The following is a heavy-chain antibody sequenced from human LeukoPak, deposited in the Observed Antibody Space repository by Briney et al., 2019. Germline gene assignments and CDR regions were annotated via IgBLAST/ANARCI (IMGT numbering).Heavy chain of an antibody. CDR1: GGTFSSYA. V-gene: IGHV1-69*05. J-gene: IGHJ6*02. D-gene: IGHD5-18*01. CDR3: ARELDTALKYYYYGMDV. Sequence: ASVKVSCKASGGTFSSYAISWVRQAPGQGLEWMGGIIPIFGTANYAQKFQGRVTITTDESTSTAYMELSSLRSEDTAVYYCARELDTALKYYYYGMDVWGQGTTVTVSS. CDR2: IIPIFGTA.